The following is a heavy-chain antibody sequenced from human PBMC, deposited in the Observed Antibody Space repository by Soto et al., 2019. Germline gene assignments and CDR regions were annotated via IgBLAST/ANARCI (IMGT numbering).Heavy chain of an antibody. D-gene: IGHD2-15*01. Sequence: QVQLVESGGGVVQPGRSLRLSCAASGFTFSNYGMHWVRQAPGKGVEGVAVIWYGESDKHYADSVKGRFTISRDNSKNTLYLQMNSRRAEDTAVYYCARDCSGGSCSPGYWGQGTLVTVSS. J-gene: IGHJ4*02. CDR2: IWYGESDK. CDR3: ARDCSGGSCSPGY. V-gene: IGHV3-33*01. CDR1: GFTFSNYG.